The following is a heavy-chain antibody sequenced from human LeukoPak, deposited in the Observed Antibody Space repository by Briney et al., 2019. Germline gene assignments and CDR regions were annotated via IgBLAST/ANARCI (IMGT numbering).Heavy chain of an antibody. V-gene: IGHV1-8*01. CDR3: ATHAYGDYVWFDP. CDR1: GYTFTSYD. Sequence: ASVKVSCKASGYTFTSYDINWVRQATGQGLEWMGWMNPNSGNTGYAQKFQGRVTMTRNTSISTAYMELSSLRSDDTAVYYCATHAYGDYVWFDPWGQGTLVTVSS. D-gene: IGHD4-17*01. CDR2: MNPNSGNT. J-gene: IGHJ5*02.